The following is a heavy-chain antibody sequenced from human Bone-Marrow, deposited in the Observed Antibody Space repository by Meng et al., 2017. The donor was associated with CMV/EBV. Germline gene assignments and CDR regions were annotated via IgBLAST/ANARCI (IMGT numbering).Heavy chain of an antibody. CDR3: ARESGRGYDSSGYGV. CDR1: GYTFTGYY. J-gene: IGHJ4*02. Sequence: ASVKVSCKASGYTFTGYYMHWVRQAPGQGLEWMGWINPNSGGTNYAQKFQGRVTMTRDTSISTAYMELSRLRSDDTAVYYCARESGRGYDSSGYGVWGQGTLVTVSS. V-gene: IGHV1-2*02. D-gene: IGHD3-22*01. CDR2: INPNSGGT.